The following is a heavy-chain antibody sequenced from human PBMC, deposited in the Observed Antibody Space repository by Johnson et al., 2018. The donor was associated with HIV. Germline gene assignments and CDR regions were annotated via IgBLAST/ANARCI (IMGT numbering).Heavy chain of an antibody. Sequence: QVQLVESGGGLVKPGGSLRLSCAASGFTFRDYYMSWIRQAPGKGLEWVSLISWDGGSTYYADSVKGRFTISRDNSKNTLYLQMNSLRAEDTAVYYCAKEIGQYYYESSGYAFDMWGQG. D-gene: IGHD3-22*01. CDR3: AKEIGQYYYESSGYAFDM. CDR1: GFTFRDYY. J-gene: IGHJ3*02. CDR2: ISWDGGST. V-gene: IGHV3-11*01.